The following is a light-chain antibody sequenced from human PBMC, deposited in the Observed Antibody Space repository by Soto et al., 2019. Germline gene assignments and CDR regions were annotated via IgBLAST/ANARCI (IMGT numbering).Light chain of an antibody. CDR3: QQYGSSPPYT. CDR1: RSFASSY. Sequence: DMVLTQSPGTLSLSPGERATLSCRASRSFASSYLGWYQQKPGQAPRLLLYAASKRATGIPDRFSGSGSGTDFILTINSLEPEDYAVYYCQQYGSSPPYTFGQGTKVEI. V-gene: IGKV3-20*01. J-gene: IGKJ2*01. CDR2: AAS.